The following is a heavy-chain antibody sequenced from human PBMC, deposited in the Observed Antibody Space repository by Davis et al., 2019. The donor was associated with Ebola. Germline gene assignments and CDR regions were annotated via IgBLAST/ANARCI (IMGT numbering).Heavy chain of an antibody. CDR1: RFTFSSYS. J-gene: IGHJ4*02. V-gene: IGHV3-21*01. D-gene: IGHD1-14*01. Sequence: GESLKISCAASRFTFSSYSMNWVRQAPGKGLEWVSSISSSGSYIYYADSVKGRCTISRDNAKNSLYLQMNSLRGEDTAVYYCARKPIDYWGQGTLVTVSS. CDR2: ISSSGSYI. CDR3: ARKPIDY.